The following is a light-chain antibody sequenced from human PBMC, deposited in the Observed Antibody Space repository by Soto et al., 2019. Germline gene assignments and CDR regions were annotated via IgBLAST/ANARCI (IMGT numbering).Light chain of an antibody. V-gene: IGKV1-9*01. J-gene: IGKJ3*01. Sequence: DIQLTQSPSFLSASVGDRVTITCRASQGISSYLAWYQQKPGKAPKLLIYAASTLQSGVPSRFSGSGSGTEFTLPISSLQPEDFATYYCQQLNSYPRGTFGPGTKVDIK. CDR3: QQLNSYPRGT. CDR1: QGISSY. CDR2: AAS.